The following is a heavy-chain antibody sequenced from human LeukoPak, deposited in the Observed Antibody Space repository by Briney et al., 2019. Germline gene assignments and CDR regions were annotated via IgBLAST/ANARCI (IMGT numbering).Heavy chain of an antibody. V-gene: IGHV1-3*01. J-gene: IGHJ4*02. CDR2: INAVHGNI. CDR3: ARGRGYTYDREHTFDY. CDR1: GYTFTSYA. D-gene: IGHD5-18*01. Sequence: ASLKDSCKASGYTFTSYAIHWVRAAPGQRLEWMGWINAVHGNIKYSQKSPGRVTIPRHISTPTTYMKLNSLRSEHTTVSYCARGRGYTYDREHTFDYWGQGNLVTV.